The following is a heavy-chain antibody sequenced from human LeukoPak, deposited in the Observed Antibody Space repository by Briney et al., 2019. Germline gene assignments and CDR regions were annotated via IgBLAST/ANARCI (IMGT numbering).Heavy chain of an antibody. Sequence: GGSLRLSCAASGFTFSSYEMNWGRQAPGKGLEGVSYISSSGSTIYYADSVKGRFTISRDNAKNSLYLQMNSLRAEDTAVYYCAELGITMIGGVWGKGTTVTISS. V-gene: IGHV3-48*03. CDR3: AELGITMIGGV. CDR1: GFTFSSYE. J-gene: IGHJ6*04. CDR2: ISSSGSTI. D-gene: IGHD3-10*02.